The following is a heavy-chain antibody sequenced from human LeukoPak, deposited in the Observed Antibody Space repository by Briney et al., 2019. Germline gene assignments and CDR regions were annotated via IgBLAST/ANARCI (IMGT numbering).Heavy chain of an antibody. J-gene: IGHJ5*02. D-gene: IGHD6-19*01. CDR2: INHSGST. Sequence: PSETLSLTCAVYGGSFSGYYWSWIRQPPGKGLEWIGEINHSGSTNYNPSLKSRVTISVDTSKNQFSLKLTSVTAADTAVCYCASNVVVAGTGWFDPWGQGTLVTVSS. CDR3: ASNVVVAGTGWFDP. CDR1: GGSFSGYY. V-gene: IGHV4-34*01.